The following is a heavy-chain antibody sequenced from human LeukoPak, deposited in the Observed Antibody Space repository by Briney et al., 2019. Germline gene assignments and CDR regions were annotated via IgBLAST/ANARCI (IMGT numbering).Heavy chain of an antibody. J-gene: IGHJ5*02. Sequence: PGGSLRLSCAASGFTFSSYAMHWVRQAPGKGLEWVAVISYDGSNKYYADSVKSRFTISRDNSKNTLYLQMNSLRAEDTAVYYCARGTFTPGPWGQGTLDTVSS. CDR1: GFTFSSYA. CDR2: ISYDGSNK. CDR3: ARGTFTPGP. V-gene: IGHV3-30*04.